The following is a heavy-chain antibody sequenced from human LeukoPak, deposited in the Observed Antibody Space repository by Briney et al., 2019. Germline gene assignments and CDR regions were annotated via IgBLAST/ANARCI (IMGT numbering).Heavy chain of an antibody. Sequence: NSSETLSLTCAISGGSISSNYWSWIRQPPGKGLEWIGYCHYSGNTNYNPSLKSRVTISVDTSKNQFSLKLSSVTAADTAVYYCARDENRLIDYWGQGTLVTVSS. D-gene: IGHD1-14*01. CDR3: ARDENRLIDY. CDR2: CHYSGNT. J-gene: IGHJ4*02. CDR1: GGSISSNY. V-gene: IGHV4-59*13.